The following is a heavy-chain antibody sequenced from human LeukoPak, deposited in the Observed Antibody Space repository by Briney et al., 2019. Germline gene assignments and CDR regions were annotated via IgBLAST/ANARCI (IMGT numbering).Heavy chain of an antibody. D-gene: IGHD3-9*01. Sequence: SETLSLTCAVYGGSFSGYYWSWIRQPPGKGLEWIGEINHSGSTNYNPSPKSRVTISVDTTKNQFSLKLSSVPAADTAVYYCLLNCDILTGYYTDYWGQGTLVTVSS. CDR2: INHSGST. V-gene: IGHV4-34*01. J-gene: IGHJ4*02. CDR1: GGSFSGYY. CDR3: LLNCDILTGYYTDY.